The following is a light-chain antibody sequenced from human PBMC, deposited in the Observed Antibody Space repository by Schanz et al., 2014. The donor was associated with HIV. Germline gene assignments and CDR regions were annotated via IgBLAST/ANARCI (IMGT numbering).Light chain of an antibody. CDR2: QAS. CDR1: QTISSE. J-gene: IGKJ1*01. Sequence: DIQMTQSPSTLSASVGDRVSMTCRSSQTISSELAWYQQKPGKAPNLLIYQASILESGIPSRFSGSGSGTEFTLTISGLQPEDFATYYCLQDYTYWWTFGQGTKVEI. V-gene: IGKV1-5*03. CDR3: LQDYTYWWT.